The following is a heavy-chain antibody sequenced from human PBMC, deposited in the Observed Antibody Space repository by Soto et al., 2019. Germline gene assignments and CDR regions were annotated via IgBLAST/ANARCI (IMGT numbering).Heavy chain of an antibody. CDR3: AKRGPPGIASRRHFFDS. V-gene: IGHV3-23*01. Sequence: EVQLLESGGGLVQPGGSLRLSCSASGFIFSNYAMSWVRQAPGKGLEWVSLISGSGGTMYYADSVKGRFTISRDNSKNTLFVQMNSLSADDTAIYYCAKRGPPGIASRRHFFDSWGQGTLVTVSS. CDR1: GFIFSNYA. CDR2: ISGSGGTM. D-gene: IGHD6-13*01. J-gene: IGHJ4*02.